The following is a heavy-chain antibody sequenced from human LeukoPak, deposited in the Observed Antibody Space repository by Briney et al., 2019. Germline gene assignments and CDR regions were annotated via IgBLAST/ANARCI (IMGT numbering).Heavy chain of an antibody. CDR1: GGTFSSYA. D-gene: IGHD2-15*01. V-gene: IGHV1-69*05. J-gene: IGHJ5*02. CDR3: ARVVVVRRLWWLDP. Sequence: SVKVSCKASGGTFSSYAISWVRQAPGQGLEWMGGIIPIFGTANYAQKFQGRVTITTDESTSTAYMELSSLRSEDTAVYYCARVVVVRRLWWLDPWGQGTLVTVSS. CDR2: IIPIFGTA.